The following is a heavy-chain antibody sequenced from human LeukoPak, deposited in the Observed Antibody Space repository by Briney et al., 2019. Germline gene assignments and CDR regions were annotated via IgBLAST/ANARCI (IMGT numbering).Heavy chain of an antibody. J-gene: IGHJ4*02. V-gene: IGHV4-59*12. Sequence: SESLSLTCAVSGASINDFYWTWIRQPPGKGLEWIGYVYYGGSTNYNPSLKSRVTMSVDTSKNQFSLKLSSVTAADTAVYYCARRIEGVTIFGVEYWGQGTLVTVSS. CDR1: GASINDFY. CDR2: VYYGGST. CDR3: ARRIEGVTIFGVEY. D-gene: IGHD3-3*01.